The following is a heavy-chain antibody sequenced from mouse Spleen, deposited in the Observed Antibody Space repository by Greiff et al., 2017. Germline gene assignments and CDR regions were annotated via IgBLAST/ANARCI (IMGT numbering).Heavy chain of an antibody. CDR2: ISSGGDYI. CDR3: TRGLYGNYEDFDV. CDR1: GFTFSSYA. Sequence: EVKLVESGEGLVKPGGSLKLSCAASGFTFSSYAMSWVRQTPEKRLEWVAYISSGGDYIYYADTVKGRFTISRDNARNTLYLQMSSLKSEDTAMYYCTRGLYGNYEDFDVWGTGTTVTVSS. D-gene: IGHD2-1*01. J-gene: IGHJ1*03. V-gene: IGHV5-9-1*02.